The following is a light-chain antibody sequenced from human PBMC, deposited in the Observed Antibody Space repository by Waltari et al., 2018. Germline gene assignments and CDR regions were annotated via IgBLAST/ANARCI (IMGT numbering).Light chain of an antibody. CDR1: SSDVGSFDL. Sequence: QSALTQPASVSGSPGQSITISCTGPSSDVGSFDLFSWYRHHPGKAPELIIYEVRKRPSGVSNRFSGSYSGNTASLTISGLQAEDEADYYCCSYESPNTWVFGGGTKLTVL. CDR2: EVR. CDR3: CSYESPNTWV. J-gene: IGLJ2*01. V-gene: IGLV2-23*02.